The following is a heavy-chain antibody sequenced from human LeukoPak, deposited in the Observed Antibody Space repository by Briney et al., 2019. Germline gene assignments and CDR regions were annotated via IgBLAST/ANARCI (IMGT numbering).Heavy chain of an antibody. V-gene: IGHV4-34*01. CDR3: ARQAAADAFDI. CDR1: GGSFSGYY. Sequence: TSETLSLTCAVYGGSFSGYYWSWIRQPPGKGLEWIGEINHSGSTNYNPSLKSRVTISVDTSKNQFSLKLSSVTAADTAVYYCARQAAADAFDIWGQGTMVTVSS. J-gene: IGHJ3*02. CDR2: INHSGST. D-gene: IGHD6-13*01.